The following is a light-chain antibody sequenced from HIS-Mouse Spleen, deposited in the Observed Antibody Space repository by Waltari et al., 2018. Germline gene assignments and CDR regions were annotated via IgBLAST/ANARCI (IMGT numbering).Light chain of an antibody. V-gene: IGLV2-11*01. J-gene: IGLJ2*01. CDR1: SSDVGGYNY. Sequence: QSALTQPRSVSGSPGQSVTISCTGTSSDVGGYNYVSWYQQPPGKAPKLMIDDVSKRPSGVPDRVSGSKSGNTASLTISGLQAEDEADYYCCSYAGSYTVVFGGGTKLTVL. CDR2: DVS. CDR3: CSYAGSYTVV.